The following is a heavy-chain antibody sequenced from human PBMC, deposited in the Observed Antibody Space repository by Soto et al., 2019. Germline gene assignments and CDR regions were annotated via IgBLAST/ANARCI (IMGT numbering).Heavy chain of an antibody. CDR3: ARVRRYYGSGSYFDAFDI. D-gene: IGHD3-10*01. CDR2: INHSGST. V-gene: IGHV4-34*01. J-gene: IGHJ3*02. CDR1: GGSFIGYY. Sequence: SETLSLTCAVYGGSFIGYYWSWIRQPPGKGLEWIGEINHSGSTNYNPSLKSRVTISVDTSKNQFSLKLSSVTAADTAVYYCARVRRYYGSGSYFDAFDIWGQGTMVTVSS.